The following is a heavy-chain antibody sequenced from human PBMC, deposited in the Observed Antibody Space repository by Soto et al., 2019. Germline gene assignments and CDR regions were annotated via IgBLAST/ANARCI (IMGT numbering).Heavy chain of an antibody. CDR1: GGSSSSYY. Sequence: SETLSLTCTVAGGSSSSYYWSWIRQPPGKGLEWIGYIYYSGSTNYNPSLKSRVTIPVDTSKNQFSLKLSSVTAADTAVYYCARQYCSGGSCNINWFDPWGQGTLVTVSS. CDR2: IYYSGST. J-gene: IGHJ5*02. V-gene: IGHV4-59*08. CDR3: ARQYCSGGSCNINWFDP. D-gene: IGHD2-15*01.